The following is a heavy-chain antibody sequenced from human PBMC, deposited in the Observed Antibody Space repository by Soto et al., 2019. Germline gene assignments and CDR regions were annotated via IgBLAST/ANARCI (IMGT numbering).Heavy chain of an antibody. D-gene: IGHD6-13*01. J-gene: IGHJ4*02. CDR3: ARSYSSSWYLGFDY. CDR1: GYTFTCYG. Sequence: GASVKVSCQASGYTFTCYGISWVRQAPGQRLEWMGWINAGNGNTKYSQKFQGRVTITRDTSASTAYMELSSLRSEDTAVYYCARSYSSSWYLGFDYWGQGTLVTVSS. V-gene: IGHV1-3*01. CDR2: INAGNGNT.